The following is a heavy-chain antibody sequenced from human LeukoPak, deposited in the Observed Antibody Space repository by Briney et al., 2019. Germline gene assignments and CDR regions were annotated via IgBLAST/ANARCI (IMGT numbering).Heavy chain of an antibody. CDR2: ISAYNGNT. CDR3: ARVAYRSGRNCYCTQSVV. J-gene: IGHJ6*03. V-gene: IGHV1-18*01. Sequence: ASVKVSCKASGYTFTSYGISWVRQAPGQGLERMGWISAYNGNTNYAQKLQGRVTMTTDTSTSTAYIELRNLRSDDTAVYYCARVAYRSGRNCYCTQSVVWRKGTT. CDR1: GYTFTSYG. D-gene: IGHD2-15*01.